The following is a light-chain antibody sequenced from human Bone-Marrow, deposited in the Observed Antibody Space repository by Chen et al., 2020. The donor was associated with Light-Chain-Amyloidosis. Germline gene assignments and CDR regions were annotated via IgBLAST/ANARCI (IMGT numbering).Light chain of an antibody. CDR1: NIGSTS. CDR2: DTS. V-gene: IGLV3-21*02. CDR3: QVWDRGSDRPG. Sequence: SYVLTQPSSVSVAPGQTATIACGGNNIGSTSVHRYQQTPGQAPLLVVYDTSDRPSGIPARLSGSNSGNAATLTISRVEAVDEADYCCQVWDRGSDRPGFGGGTKLTVL. J-gene: IGLJ3*02.